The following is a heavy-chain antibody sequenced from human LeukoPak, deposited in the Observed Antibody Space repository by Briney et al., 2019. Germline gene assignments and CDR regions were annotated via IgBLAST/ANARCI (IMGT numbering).Heavy chain of an antibody. CDR3: AKASYDFWSGYDI. CDR1: GDSISSGDYY. V-gene: IGHV4-30-2*01. Sequence: PSETLSLTCTVSGDSISSGDYYWSWIRQPPGKGLEWVGYIYHSGSTYYNPSLKSRVTISVDRSKNQFSLKLSSVTAADTAVYYCAKASYDFWSGYDIWGQGTMVTVSS. J-gene: IGHJ3*02. CDR2: IYHSGST. D-gene: IGHD3-3*01.